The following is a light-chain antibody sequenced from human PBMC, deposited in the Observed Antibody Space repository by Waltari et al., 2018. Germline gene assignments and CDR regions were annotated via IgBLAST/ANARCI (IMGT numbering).Light chain of an antibody. CDR1: QSVSSN. J-gene: IGKJ1*01. V-gene: IGKV3-15*01. Sequence: EIVMTQSPATLSVSPGERATLSCRASQSVSSNLAWYQQKRGQSPRLLIYGALTRATGIPARFRGSGSGTEFTLTISSMQSEDFAVYYCQQYNNWPAWTFGQGTKVEI. CDR3: QQYNNWPAWT. CDR2: GAL.